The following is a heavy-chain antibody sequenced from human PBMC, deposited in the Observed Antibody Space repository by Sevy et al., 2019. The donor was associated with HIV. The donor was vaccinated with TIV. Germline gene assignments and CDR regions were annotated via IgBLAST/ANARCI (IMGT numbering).Heavy chain of an antibody. CDR3: ARSRRRGGVVVVPAAMLDAFDI. D-gene: IGHD2-2*01. J-gene: IGHJ3*02. CDR2: INPNSGGT. Sequence: ASVKVSCKASGYTFTGYYMHWVRQAPGQGLEWMGRINPNSGGTNYAQKFQGRVTMTRDTSISTAYMELSRLGSDDTAVYYCARSRRRGGVVVVPAAMLDAFDIWGQGTMVTVSS. V-gene: IGHV1-2*06. CDR1: GYTFTGYY.